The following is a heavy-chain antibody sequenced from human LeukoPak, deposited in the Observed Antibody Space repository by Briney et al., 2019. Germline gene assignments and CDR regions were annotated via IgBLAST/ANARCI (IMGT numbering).Heavy chain of an antibody. V-gene: IGHV3-30*03. CDR1: GFTFNSYG. D-gene: IGHD3-22*01. J-gene: IGHJ5*01. CDR2: ITYDRSTR. CDR3: ARVRRYSQYESSGYYADS. Sequence: PGRSLRLSCVGSGFTFNSYGMHWVRQAPGKGLQWGAAITYDRSTRYHADSVKGRFTISRDNSKDTLYLQMNSLKIEDTATYYCARVRRYSQYESSGYYADSWGQGTLVTVSS.